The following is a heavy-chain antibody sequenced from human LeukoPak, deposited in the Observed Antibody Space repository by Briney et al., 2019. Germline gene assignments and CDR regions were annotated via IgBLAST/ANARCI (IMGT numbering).Heavy chain of an antibody. D-gene: IGHD4-17*01. Sequence: ASVKVSCKASGYTFTSYAMHWVRQAPGQRLEWMGWINAGNGNTKYSQKFQGRVTITRDTSASTAYMELSSLRSEDTAVYYCARVGGDYSVSSSSYFDYWGQGTLVTVSS. CDR1: GYTFTSYA. CDR3: ARVGGDYSVSSSSYFDY. CDR2: INAGNGNT. J-gene: IGHJ4*02. V-gene: IGHV1-3*01.